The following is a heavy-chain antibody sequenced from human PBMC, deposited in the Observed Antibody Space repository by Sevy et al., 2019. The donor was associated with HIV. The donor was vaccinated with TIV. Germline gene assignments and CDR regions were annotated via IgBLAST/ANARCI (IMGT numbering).Heavy chain of an antibody. J-gene: IGHJ6*02. D-gene: IGHD3-10*01. CDR2: ISWNSGSI. V-gene: IGHV3-9*01. CDR3: AQEKGSGSYRWLAYHYYYGMDV. Sequence: GGYLRLSCAASGFTFDDYAMHWVRQAPGKGLEWVSGISWNSGSIGYADSVKGRFNVCRDNAKNSLYLQMNSLGGEDTALYYAAQEKGSGSYRWLAYHYYYGMDVWGQGTLVTVSS. CDR1: GFTFDDYA.